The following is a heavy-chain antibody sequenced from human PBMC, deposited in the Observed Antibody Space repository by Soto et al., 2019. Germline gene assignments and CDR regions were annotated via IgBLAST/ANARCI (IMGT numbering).Heavy chain of an antibody. J-gene: IGHJ5*02. CDR3: ARQPYSSTMWFDP. V-gene: IGHV5-51*01. Sequence: PGESLKISCKRSGYSFTSYWIGWGRQMPGKGLEWMGIIYPGDSDTRYSPSFQGQVTISADKSISTAYLQWSSLKASDTAMYYCARQPYSSTMWFDPWGQGTLVTVSS. CDR2: IYPGDSDT. D-gene: IGHD6-19*01. CDR1: GYSFTSYW.